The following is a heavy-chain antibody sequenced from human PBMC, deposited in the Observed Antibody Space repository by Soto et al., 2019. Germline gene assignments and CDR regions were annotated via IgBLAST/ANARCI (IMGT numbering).Heavy chain of an antibody. Sequence: EAQLLESGGGLVQPGESLRLSCVGSGFTFSDYAMSWVRQAPGKGLEWASRIRRSGDSTYYADSVKGRFTISRDNAKNTLYLDMNSLRVEDTAVYYCAKDRRFSNYGMDVWGQGTTVTVSS. CDR1: GFTFSDYA. D-gene: IGHD6-13*01. CDR2: IRRSGDST. J-gene: IGHJ6*02. CDR3: AKDRRFSNYGMDV. V-gene: IGHV3-23*01.